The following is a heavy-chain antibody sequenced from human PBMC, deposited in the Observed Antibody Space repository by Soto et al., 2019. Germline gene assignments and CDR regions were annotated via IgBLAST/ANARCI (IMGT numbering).Heavy chain of an antibody. CDR3: ARDGPGYCSGGSCLNDAFDI. Sequence: SETLSLTCTVSGGSISSGGYYWSWIRQHPGKGLEWIGYIYYSGSTYYNPSLKSRVTISVDTSKNQFSLKLRSVTAADTAVYYCARDGPGYCSGGSCLNDAFDIWGQGTMVTVSS. CDR2: IYYSGST. V-gene: IGHV4-31*03. D-gene: IGHD2-15*01. CDR1: GGSISSGGYY. J-gene: IGHJ3*02.